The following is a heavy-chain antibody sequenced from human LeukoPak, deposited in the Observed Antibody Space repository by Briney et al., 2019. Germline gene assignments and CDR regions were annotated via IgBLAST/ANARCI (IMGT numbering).Heavy chain of an antibody. J-gene: IGHJ4*02. CDR2: IYYSGST. CDR3: ARGVLPPLDYSSGWYGE. V-gene: IGHV4-39*07. CDR1: GGSISSSSYY. D-gene: IGHD6-19*01. Sequence: SETLSLICTVSGGSISSSSYYWGWIRQPPGKGLEWIGRIYYSGSTYYNPSLKSRVTISVDTSKNQFSLKLSSVTAADTAVYYCARGVLPPLDYSSGWYGEWGQGTLVTVSS.